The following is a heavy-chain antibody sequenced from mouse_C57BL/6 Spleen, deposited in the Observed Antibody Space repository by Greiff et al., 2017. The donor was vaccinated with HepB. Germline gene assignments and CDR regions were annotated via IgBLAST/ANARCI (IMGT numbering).Heavy chain of an antibody. V-gene: IGHV1-64*01. J-gene: IGHJ1*03. Sequence: QVQLQHPGAELVKPGASVKLSCKASGYTFTSYWMHWVKRRPGQGLEWIGMIHPNSGSTNYNEKFKSKATLTGDKSSSTAYMQLSSLTSEDSAVYYFARSPPYWYFDVWGTGTTVTVSS. CDR3: ARSPPYWYFDV. CDR1: GYTFTSYW. CDR2: IHPNSGST.